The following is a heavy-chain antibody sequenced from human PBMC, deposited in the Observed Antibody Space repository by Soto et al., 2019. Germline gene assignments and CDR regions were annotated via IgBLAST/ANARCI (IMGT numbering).Heavy chain of an antibody. CDR2: INTGNGNT. CDR3: AREGYDSSGYPLGY. V-gene: IGHV1-3*04. D-gene: IGHD3-22*01. CDR1: GYTFTGNA. Sequence: QVQLVQSGAEVKKPGASVKVSCKASGYTFTGNAMHWVRQAPGQRLEWVGWINTGNGNTKYSQKFQSRVTITRDTSATTTYMELSSLRSEDTAVYYCAREGYDSSGYPLGYWGKGTLVTGSS. J-gene: IGHJ4*02.